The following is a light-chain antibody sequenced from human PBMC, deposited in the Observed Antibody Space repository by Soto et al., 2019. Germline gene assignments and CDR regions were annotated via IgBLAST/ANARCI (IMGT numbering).Light chain of an antibody. CDR1: MRDVGAYNL. J-gene: IGLJ3*02. V-gene: IGLV2-14*01. CDR3: SAYTARSTLV. CDR2: EVR. Sequence: QSALTQPASVSGSAGQSITISCSGTMRDVGAYNLVSWYQQHPGTAPKLIIYEVRNRPSGISSRCSGSRSGNTASLTISGLQSEDEGEYYCSAYTARSTLVFGGGTKLTVL.